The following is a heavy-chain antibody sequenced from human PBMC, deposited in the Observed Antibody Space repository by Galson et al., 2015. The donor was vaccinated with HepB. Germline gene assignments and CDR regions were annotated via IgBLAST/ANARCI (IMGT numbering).Heavy chain of an antibody. CDR2: IVPLFGTA. CDR3: AGDSPWGPFSDMIQSSGGYYGMDV. CDR1: EGTFTSYA. Sequence: SVKVSCKASEGTFTSYAINWVRQAPGQGLEWMGGIVPLFGTAKYAQKFQGRVTITADNSKSTASNTAYMELSSLRSEDTAVYYCAGDSPWGPFSDMIQSSGGYYGMDVWGQGTTVTVSS. D-gene: IGHD2-15*01. V-gene: IGHV1-69*06. J-gene: IGHJ6*02.